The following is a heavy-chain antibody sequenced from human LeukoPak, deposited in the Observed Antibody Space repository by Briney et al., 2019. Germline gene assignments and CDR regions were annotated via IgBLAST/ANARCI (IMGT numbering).Heavy chain of an antibody. Sequence: SETLSLTCAVSGGSISSSSYYWGWIRQPPGKGLEWIGRIYTSGSTNYNPSLKSRVTMSVDTSKNQFSLKLSSVTAADTAVYYCAREWEGWYYYDSSGSNNANYYYYYMDVWGKGTTVTISS. CDR1: GGSISSSSYY. CDR3: AREWEGWYYYDSSGSNNANYYYYYMDV. CDR2: IYTSGST. V-gene: IGHV4-39*07. D-gene: IGHD3-22*01. J-gene: IGHJ6*03.